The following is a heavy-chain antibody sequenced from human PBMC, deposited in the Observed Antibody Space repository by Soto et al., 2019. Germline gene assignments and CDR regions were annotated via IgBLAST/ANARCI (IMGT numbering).Heavy chain of an antibody. V-gene: IGHV1-3*01. CDR1: GYTFSSYP. D-gene: IGHD2-15*01. CDR3: DRGARGGSDHRAYSNFDY. J-gene: IGHJ4*02. Sequence: QVQRVQSGDEVKGPGASVKVSCKASGYTFSSYPIYWVRQAPGQSLERMGWIDGDKGDTKYSQNFQGRVTISRDTSAATAYMDLSSLRPEDTAVYYCDRGARGGSDHRAYSNFDYWGQGTLVSVSS. CDR2: IDGDKGDT.